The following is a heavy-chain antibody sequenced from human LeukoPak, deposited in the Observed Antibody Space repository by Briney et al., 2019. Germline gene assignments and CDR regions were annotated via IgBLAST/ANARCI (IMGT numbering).Heavy chain of an antibody. D-gene: IGHD3-22*01. Sequence: GGSLRLACAASGFTFSNAWMSWVRQAPGEGLEWVGRIKSKTDGGTTDYAAPVKGRFTISRDDSKNTLYLQMNSLKTEATAVYYCTTESIDSSGYYGYYYYGMDVWGQGTTVTVSS. CDR3: TTESIDSSGYYGYYYYGMDV. CDR1: GFTFSNAW. CDR2: IKSKTDGGTT. V-gene: IGHV3-15*01. J-gene: IGHJ6*02.